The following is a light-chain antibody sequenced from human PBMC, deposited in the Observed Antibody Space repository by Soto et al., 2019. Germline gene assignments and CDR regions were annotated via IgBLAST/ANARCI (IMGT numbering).Light chain of an antibody. CDR1: QSVSGSY. Sequence: EIVLTQSPGTLSLSPGERATLSCRASQSVSGSYLAWYQQKPGQAPRLLIYGASSRATGIPDRFSGSGSGTDFTLTISRLEPEDRAVYYCQQYGSSPRTLGQGTKLEIK. CDR3: QQYGSSPRT. J-gene: IGKJ2*01. V-gene: IGKV3-20*01. CDR2: GAS.